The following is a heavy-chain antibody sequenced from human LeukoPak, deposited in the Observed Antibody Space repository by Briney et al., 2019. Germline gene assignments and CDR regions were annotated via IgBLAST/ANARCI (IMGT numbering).Heavy chain of an antibody. CDR3: PRNSDWFRFDY. V-gene: IGHV3-7*03. D-gene: IGHD3-9*01. CDR1: GFTFSNYW. J-gene: IGHJ4*02. Sequence: GGSLRLSGAASGFTFSNYWMDWVRQSPGKGLEWVANIKEDGSDKYYVNSVKGRFTISRDNAKNSLYLQMNSLIAEDTAVYYCPRNSDWFRFDYWGQGTLVTVSS. CDR2: IKEDGSDK.